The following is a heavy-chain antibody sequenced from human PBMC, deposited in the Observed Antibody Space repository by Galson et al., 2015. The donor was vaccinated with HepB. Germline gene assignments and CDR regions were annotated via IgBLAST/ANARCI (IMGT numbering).Heavy chain of an antibody. V-gene: IGHV3-30-3*01. CDR1: GFTFSSYA. D-gene: IGHD4-17*01. Sequence: SLRLSCAASGFTFSSYAMHWVRQAPGKGLEWVAVISYDGSNKYYADSVKGRFTISRDNSKNTLYLQMNSLRAEDTAVYYCARATSDYGDYFAGSRYYYYYGMDVWGQGTTVTVSS. CDR3: ARATSDYGDYFAGSRYYYYYGMDV. J-gene: IGHJ6*02. CDR2: ISYDGSNK.